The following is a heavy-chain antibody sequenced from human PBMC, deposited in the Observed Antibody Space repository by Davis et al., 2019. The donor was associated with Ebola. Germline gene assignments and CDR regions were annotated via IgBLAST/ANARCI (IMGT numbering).Heavy chain of an antibody. CDR3: ARGRGNYYYYGMDV. J-gene: IGHJ6*04. D-gene: IGHD6-13*01. CDR1: GFTFSSYS. CDR2: ISSSSSTI. V-gene: IGHV3-48*02. Sequence: GGSLRLSCAASGFTFSSYSMNWVRQAPGKGLEWVSYISSSSSTIYYADSVKGRFTISRDNAKNSLYLQMNSLRDEDTAVYYCARGRGNYYYYGMDVWGKGTTVTVSS.